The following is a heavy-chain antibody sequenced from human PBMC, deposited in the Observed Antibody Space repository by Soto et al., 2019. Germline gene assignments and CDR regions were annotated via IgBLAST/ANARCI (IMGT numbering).Heavy chain of an antibody. Sequence: QVQLVESGGGLVKPGGSLRLSCAASGFTFNDYYMSWIRQAPGKGLEWVSYISSSSSYTNYADSVKGRFTISRDNAKNSLDLQMNSLRAEDTAVYYCARDCSSTSCYSYYYYYGMDVWGQGTTVTVSS. J-gene: IGHJ6*02. V-gene: IGHV3-11*06. CDR3: ARDCSSTSCYSYYYYYGMDV. CDR2: ISSSSSYT. CDR1: GFTFNDYY. D-gene: IGHD2-2*01.